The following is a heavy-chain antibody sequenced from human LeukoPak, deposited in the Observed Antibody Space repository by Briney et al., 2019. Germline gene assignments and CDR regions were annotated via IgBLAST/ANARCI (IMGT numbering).Heavy chain of an antibody. V-gene: IGHV1-8*03. CDR1: GYTFTSYD. CDR3: ARAGIAAAMNY. CDR2: MNPNSGNT. D-gene: IGHD6-13*01. Sequence: EASVKVSCKASGYTFTSYDINWVRQATGQGLEWMGWMNPNSGNTGYAQKFQGRVTITRNTSISTAYMELSSLRSEDTAVYYCARAGIAAAMNYWGQGTLVTVSS. J-gene: IGHJ4*02.